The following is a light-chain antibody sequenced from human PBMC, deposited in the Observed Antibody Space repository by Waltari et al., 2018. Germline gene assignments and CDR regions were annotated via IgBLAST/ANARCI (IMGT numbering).Light chain of an antibody. CDR2: DAS. Sequence: DIQMTQSPSSLSASVGDRVTITCQASHDINNYLNWYQQKPGKAPKRLIYDASNLETGVPSRFSGSGSGTDFTFTISCLQPEDIATYYCQQYDNLPYTFGQGTKLEIK. J-gene: IGKJ2*01. CDR3: QQYDNLPYT. V-gene: IGKV1-33*01. CDR1: HDINNY.